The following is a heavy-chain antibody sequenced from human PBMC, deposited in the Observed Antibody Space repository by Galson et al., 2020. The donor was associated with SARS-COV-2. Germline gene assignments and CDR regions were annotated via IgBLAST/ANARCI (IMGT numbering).Heavy chain of an antibody. D-gene: IGHD6-13*01. CDR2: IGTAGDT. V-gene: IGHV3-13*01. Sequence: GGSLRLSCAASGFTFSSYDMHWVRQATGKGLEWVSAIGTAGDTYYPGSVKGRFTISRENAKNSLYLQMNSLRAGDTAVYYCARAGVIAAAGIVGYFDYWGQGTLVTVSS. J-gene: IGHJ4*02. CDR3: ARAGVIAAAGIVGYFDY. CDR1: GFTFSSYD.